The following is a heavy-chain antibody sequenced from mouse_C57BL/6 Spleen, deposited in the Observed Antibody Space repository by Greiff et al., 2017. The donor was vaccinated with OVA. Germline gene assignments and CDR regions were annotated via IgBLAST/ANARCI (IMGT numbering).Heavy chain of an antibody. CDR3: ARHGRGTWGYYFDY. D-gene: IGHD3-3*01. J-gene: IGHJ2*01. CDR1: GFTFSSYT. CDR2: ISGGGGNT. Sequence: EVKVVESGGGLVKPGGSLKLSCAASGFTFSSYTMSWVRQTPEKRLEWVATISGGGGNTYYPDSVKGRFTISRDNAKNTLYLQMSSLRSEDTALYYCARHGRGTWGYYFDYWGQGTTLTVSS. V-gene: IGHV5-9*01.